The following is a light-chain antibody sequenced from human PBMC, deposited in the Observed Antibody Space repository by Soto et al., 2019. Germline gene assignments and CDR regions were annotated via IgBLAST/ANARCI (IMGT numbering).Light chain of an antibody. CDR2: GAS. V-gene: IGKV3-11*01. CDR3: QQRSNWPPT. Sequence: EIVMTQSPGPLSLSPGETATLSCRASQSVSSYLAWYQQKPGQAPRLLIYGASTRATGIPDRFSGSGSGTDFTLTISSLEPEDFAVYYCQQRSNWPPTFGQGTKVDIK. J-gene: IGKJ1*01. CDR1: QSVSSY.